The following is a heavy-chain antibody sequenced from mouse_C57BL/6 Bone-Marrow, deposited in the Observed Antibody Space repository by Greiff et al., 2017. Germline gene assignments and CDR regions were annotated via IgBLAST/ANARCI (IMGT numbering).Heavy chain of an antibody. Sequence: EVKLMESGAELVRPGASVKLSCTASGFNITDDYMHWVKQRPEQGLEWIGWIDPENGDTDYDSKFQGKATITVDTSSNTAYLQLSSLTSEDAAVYYCTRIAYWGQGTLVTVSA. V-gene: IGHV14-4*01. J-gene: IGHJ3*01. CDR1: GFNITDDY. CDR3: TRIAY. CDR2: IDPENGDT.